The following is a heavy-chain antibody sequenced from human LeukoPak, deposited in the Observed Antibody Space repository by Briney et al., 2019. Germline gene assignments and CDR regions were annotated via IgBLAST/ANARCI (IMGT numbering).Heavy chain of an antibody. CDR2: IKEDGREK. J-gene: IGHJ5*02. CDR1: GFTFRSYW. V-gene: IGHV3-7*01. Sequence: GGSLRLSCAASGFTFRSYWMSWVRQAPGKGLEWVAKIKEDGREKYYVDSVKGRFTISRDNAKNSLYLQMNSLRAEDTAVYYCARDVYGGNSNWFDPWGQGTLVTVSS. D-gene: IGHD4-23*01. CDR3: ARDVYGGNSNWFDP.